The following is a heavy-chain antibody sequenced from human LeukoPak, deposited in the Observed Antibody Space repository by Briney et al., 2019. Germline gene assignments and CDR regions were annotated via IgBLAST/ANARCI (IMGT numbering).Heavy chain of an antibody. J-gene: IGHJ3*01. D-gene: IGHD4-11*01. CDR3: ARGETTAADRREGDAFDV. V-gene: IGHV4-38-2*01. Sequence: SETLSLTCAVSGYAISSGYYWGWIRQPPGKELEWIGSIYHSGTTYSNPSLKSRVTMSVNTSKNQFSLKLSSVTAADTAVYYCARGETTAADRREGDAFDVWGQGTIVTVSS. CDR2: IYHSGTT. CDR1: GYAISSGYY.